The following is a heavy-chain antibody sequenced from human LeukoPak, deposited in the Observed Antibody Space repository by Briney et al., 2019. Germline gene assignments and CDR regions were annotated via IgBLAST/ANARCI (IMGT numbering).Heavy chain of an antibody. J-gene: IGHJ6*02. CDR2: INGIGAST. Sequence: GGSLRLSCAASGFSFTNYGMAWVRQAPGKGLEWLSTINGIGASTYYADSVQGRFTISRDNSKNTLYLQMNSLRAEDTAVYFCAKDREGYYYSFAMDVWGQGTTVTVSS. CDR3: AKDREGYYYSFAMDV. V-gene: IGHV3-23*01. CDR1: GFSFTNYG.